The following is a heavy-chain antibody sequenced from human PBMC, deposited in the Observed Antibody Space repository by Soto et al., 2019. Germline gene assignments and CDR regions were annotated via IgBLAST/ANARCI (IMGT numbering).Heavy chain of an antibody. V-gene: IGHV5-51*01. J-gene: IGHJ4*02. D-gene: IGHD2-21*01. Sequence: GESLKISCKGSGYPFSTYWIAWVRQMPGKGLEWMEIIYPGDYDTKYSPSFQGQVTISADRSTSTAYLQWSSLKTSDSAMYFCARGGDKSTYFNYWGQGVLVTVSS. CDR3: ARGGDKSTYFNY. CDR2: IYPGDYDT. CDR1: GYPFSTYW.